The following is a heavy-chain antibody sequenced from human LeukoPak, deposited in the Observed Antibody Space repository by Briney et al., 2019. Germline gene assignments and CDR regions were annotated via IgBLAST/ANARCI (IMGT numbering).Heavy chain of an antibody. CDR1: GFTFSTYG. D-gene: IGHD2-21*02. V-gene: IGHV3-23*01. CDR2: ISGSGGET. Sequence: PGGSLRLSCAVSGFTFSTYGMSWVRQAPRKGLEWVSTISGSGGETNYADSVKGRFTISRDNSKHTLYLQMNSLRAEDTAVYYCASGLAVTATTFWYFDLWGRGTLVTVSS. J-gene: IGHJ2*01. CDR3: ASGLAVTATTFWYFDL.